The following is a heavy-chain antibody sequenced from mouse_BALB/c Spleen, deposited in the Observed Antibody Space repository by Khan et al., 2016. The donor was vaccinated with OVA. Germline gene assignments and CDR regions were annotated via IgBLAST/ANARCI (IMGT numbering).Heavy chain of an antibody. Sequence: EVQLQESGPGLVKPSQSLSLTCSVTGYSITSGYFWNWIRQFPGNKLEWMGYIRYDGNSNYNPSLKNRISITRDTSKNQFFLKLTSVTPEDTATXYFARGGSSGPAWFAYWGQGTLVTVSA. CDR1: GYSITSGYF. D-gene: IGHD3-1*01. J-gene: IGHJ3*01. CDR3: ARGGSSGPAWFAY. V-gene: IGHV3-6*02. CDR2: IRYDGNS.